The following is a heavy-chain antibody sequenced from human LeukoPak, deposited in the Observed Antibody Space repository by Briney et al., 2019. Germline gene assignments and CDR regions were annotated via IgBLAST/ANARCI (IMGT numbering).Heavy chain of an antibody. V-gene: IGHV1-2*02. Sequence: ASEKVSCKASGYTFTGYYMHWVRQAPGQGLEWMGWINPNSGGTNYAQKFQGRVTMTRDTSISTAYMELSRLRSDDTAVYYCARDQGYCSSTSCYGEDYWGQGTLVTVSS. CDR3: ARDQGYCSSTSCYGEDY. CDR2: INPNSGGT. CDR1: GYTFTGYY. D-gene: IGHD2-2*01. J-gene: IGHJ4*02.